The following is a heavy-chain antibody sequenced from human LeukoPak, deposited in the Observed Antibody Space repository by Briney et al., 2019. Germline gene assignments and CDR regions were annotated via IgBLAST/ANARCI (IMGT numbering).Heavy chain of an antibody. V-gene: IGHV3-48*01. D-gene: IGHD3-9*01. CDR2: ISSSSSTI. CDR3: ARGEYYDILTGLYYYYHGMDV. Sequence: GGSLRLSCAASGFTFSSYSMNWVRQAPGKGLEWVSYISSSSSTIYYADSVKGRFTISRDNAKNSLYLQMNSLRAEDTAVYYCARGEYYDILTGLYYYYHGMDVWGQGTTVTVSS. J-gene: IGHJ6*02. CDR1: GFTFSSYS.